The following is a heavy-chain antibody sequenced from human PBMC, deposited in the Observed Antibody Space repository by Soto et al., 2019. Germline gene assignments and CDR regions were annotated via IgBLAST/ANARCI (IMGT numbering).Heavy chain of an antibody. Sequence: SETLSLTCTVSGGSISSGGYYWSWIRQHPGKGLEWIGYIYYSGSTYYNPSLKSRVTISVDTSKNQFSLKLSSVTAADTAVYYCARDRSGSYYGYYYYGMDVWGQGTTVTVS. CDR3: ARDRSGSYYGYYYYGMDV. V-gene: IGHV4-31*03. CDR2: IYYSGST. D-gene: IGHD3-10*01. J-gene: IGHJ6*02. CDR1: GGSISSGGYY.